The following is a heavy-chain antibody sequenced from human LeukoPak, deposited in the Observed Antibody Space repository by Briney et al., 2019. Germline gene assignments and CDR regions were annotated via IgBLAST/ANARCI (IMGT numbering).Heavy chain of an antibody. CDR1: GFPFSSHG. CDR2: ISPSSRDI. Sequence: PGGSLRLSCAASGFPFSSHGMSWVRQAPGKGLEWVSYISPSSRDIYYTDSVKGRFTISRDNAKSSMYLQMNSLRAEDAALYYCARAGYGVDAFDVWGQGTMLTVSS. V-gene: IGHV3-21*01. D-gene: IGHD4-17*01. CDR3: ARAGYGVDAFDV. J-gene: IGHJ3*01.